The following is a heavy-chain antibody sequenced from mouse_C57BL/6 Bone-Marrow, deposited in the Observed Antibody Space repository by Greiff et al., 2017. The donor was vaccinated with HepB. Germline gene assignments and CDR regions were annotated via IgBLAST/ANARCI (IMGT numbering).Heavy chain of an antibody. J-gene: IGHJ2*01. CDR3: ASIVWDDGDPLDY. Sequence: EVQLVESGGGLVKPGGSLKLSCAASGFTFSDYGMHWVRQAPEKGLEWVAYISSGSSTIYYADTVKGRFTISRDNATHTLFLQMTSLRSEDTAVYYCASIVWDDGDPLDYWGQGTTLTVSA. CDR2: ISSGSSTI. D-gene: IGHD2-3*01. CDR1: GFTFSDYG. V-gene: IGHV5-17*01.